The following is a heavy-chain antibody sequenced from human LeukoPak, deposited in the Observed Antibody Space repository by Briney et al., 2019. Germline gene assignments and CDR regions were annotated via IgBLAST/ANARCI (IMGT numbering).Heavy chain of an antibody. CDR3: ARDPYCSSTSCYNAHAFDI. CDR2: IYTSGST. Sequence: SETLSLTCTVSGGSISSSSYYWGWIRQPAGKGLEWIGRIYTSGSTNYNPSLKSRVTISVDTSKNQFSLKLSSVTAADTAVYYCARDPYCSSTSCYNAHAFDIWGQGTMVTVPS. V-gene: IGHV4-61*02. J-gene: IGHJ3*02. D-gene: IGHD2-2*01. CDR1: GGSISSSSYY.